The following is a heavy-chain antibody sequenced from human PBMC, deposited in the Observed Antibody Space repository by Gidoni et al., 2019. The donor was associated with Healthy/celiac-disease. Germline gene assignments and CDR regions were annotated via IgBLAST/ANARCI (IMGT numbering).Heavy chain of an antibody. CDR1: GGSFSNFY. CDR2: INHSGGT. Sequence: QVQVQQWGAGLLKPSETLSLTCAVYGGSFSNFYYSWIRQPPGKGLEWIAEINHSGGTNYNPSLKSRVTISLDTSKNQFSLKLSSVTAADTAVYYCATRDYWGQGTLVTVSS. CDR3: ATRDY. V-gene: IGHV4-34*01. J-gene: IGHJ4*02.